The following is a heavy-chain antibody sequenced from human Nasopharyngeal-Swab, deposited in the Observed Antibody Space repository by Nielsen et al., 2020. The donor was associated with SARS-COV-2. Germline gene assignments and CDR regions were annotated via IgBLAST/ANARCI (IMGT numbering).Heavy chain of an antibody. CDR3: TTIRSTLQPFDY. CDR2: IKSKTDGGTT. V-gene: IGHV3-15*01. D-gene: IGHD1-1*01. Sequence: GESLKISCAASGFTFSNAWMSWVRQAPGKGLEWVGRIKSKTDGGTTDYAAPVKDRFTISRDDSKNTLYLQMNSLKTEDTAVYYCTTIRSTLQPFDYWGQGTLVTVSS. CDR1: GFTFSNAW. J-gene: IGHJ4*02.